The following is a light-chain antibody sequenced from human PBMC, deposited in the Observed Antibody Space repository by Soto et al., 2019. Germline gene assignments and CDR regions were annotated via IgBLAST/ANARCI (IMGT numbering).Light chain of an antibody. CDR3: SSFTSSSTWV. Sequence: QSALTQPASVSGSLGQSITISCTGTSGDIGGYNSVSWYQQHPGKAPKLLIYEVVKRPSGVSNRFSGSKSGNTASLTISGLQADDEADYYCSSFTSSSTWVFGGGTQLTVL. CDR2: EVV. V-gene: IGLV2-14*01. J-gene: IGLJ3*02. CDR1: SGDIGGYNS.